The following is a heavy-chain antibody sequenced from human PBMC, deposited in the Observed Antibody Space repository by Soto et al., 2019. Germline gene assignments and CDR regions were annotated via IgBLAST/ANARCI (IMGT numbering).Heavy chain of an antibody. Sequence: GGSLRLSCAASGFTFSSYSMNWVRQAPGKGLEWVSSISSSSSYIYYADSVKGRFTISRDNAKNSLYLQMNSLRAEDTAVYYCARESPYGDSPGGRYDAFDIWGQGTMVTVSS. CDR3: ARESPYGDSPGGRYDAFDI. J-gene: IGHJ3*02. V-gene: IGHV3-21*01. D-gene: IGHD4-17*01. CDR1: GFTFSSYS. CDR2: ISSSSSYI.